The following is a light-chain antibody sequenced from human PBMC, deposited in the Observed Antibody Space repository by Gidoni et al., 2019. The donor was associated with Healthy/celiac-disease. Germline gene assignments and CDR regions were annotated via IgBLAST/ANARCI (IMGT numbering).Light chain of an antibody. CDR2: AAS. CDR1: QSISSY. V-gene: IGKV1-39*01. CDR3: QQSYSTPRYT. J-gene: IGKJ2*01. Sequence: DIQMTQSPSSLSASVGDRVTIPCRASQSISSYLNWYQQKPGKAPKLLIYAASSLQSGVPSRFSGSGSGTDFTLTISSLQPEDFATYYCQQSYSTPRYTFXQXTKLEIK.